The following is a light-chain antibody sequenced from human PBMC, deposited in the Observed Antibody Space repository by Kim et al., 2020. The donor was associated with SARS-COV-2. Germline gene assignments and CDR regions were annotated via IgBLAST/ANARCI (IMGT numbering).Light chain of an antibody. CDR3: AAWDDSLSAWV. V-gene: IGLV1-47*01. CDR1: SSNIGSNY. J-gene: IGLJ3*02. Sequence: QSVLTQPPSASGTPGQRVTISCSGSSSNIGSNYVYWYQQLPGTAPKLLIYRNNQRPSGVPDRFSGSKSGTSASLAISGLRSEDEADYYCAAWDDSLSAWVFGGGTNLTVL. CDR2: RNN.